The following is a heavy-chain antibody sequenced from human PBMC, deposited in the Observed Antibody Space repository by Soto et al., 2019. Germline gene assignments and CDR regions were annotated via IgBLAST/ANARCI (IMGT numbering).Heavy chain of an antibody. J-gene: IGHJ6*02. CDR2: ISGSGGST. D-gene: IGHD3-3*01. CDR3: AKRQFYDFWSGYPPPRYYYYGMDV. CDR1: GFTFSSYA. V-gene: IGHV3-23*01. Sequence: PGGSLRLSCAASGFTFSSYAMSWVRQAPGKGLEWVSAISGSGGSTYYPDFLKGRFTISRDNSKKTLYLQMNSLRAEDTALFYCAKRQFYDFWSGYPPPRYYYYGMDVWGQGTTVTVSS.